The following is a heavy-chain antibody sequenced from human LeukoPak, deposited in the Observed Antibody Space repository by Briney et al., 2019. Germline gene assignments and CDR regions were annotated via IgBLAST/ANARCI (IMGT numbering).Heavy chain of an antibody. V-gene: IGHV1-46*01. Sequence: GASVKVSCRASGYTLSSYYMHWVRQAPGEGLEWMGVINPSGGSTSYAQKFQGRVTMTRDMSTSTVYMELSSLRSEDTAVYYCARAGLAAGIGLDYWGQGTLVTVSS. CDR2: INPSGGST. J-gene: IGHJ4*02. D-gene: IGHD6-13*01. CDR3: ARAGLAAGIGLDY. CDR1: GYTLSSYY.